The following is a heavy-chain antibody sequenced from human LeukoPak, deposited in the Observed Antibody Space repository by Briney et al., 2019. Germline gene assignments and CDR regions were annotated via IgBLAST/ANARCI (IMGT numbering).Heavy chain of an antibody. CDR2: IIPILGIA. Sequence: SVKVSCKASGGTFSSYAISWVRQAPGQGLEWMGRIIPILGIANYAQKFQGRVTITADKSTSTAYMELSSLRSEDTAVYYCARADSSSWYGYFDYWGQGTLVTVSS. CDR1: GGTFSSYA. J-gene: IGHJ4*02. V-gene: IGHV1-69*04. D-gene: IGHD6-13*01. CDR3: ARADSSSWYGYFDY.